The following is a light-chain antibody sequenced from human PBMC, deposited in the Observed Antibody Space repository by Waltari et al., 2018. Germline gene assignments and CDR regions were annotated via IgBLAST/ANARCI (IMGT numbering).Light chain of an antibody. J-gene: IGKJ4*01. V-gene: IGKV3-11*01. CDR1: ESVSRY. Sequence: DIVLTQSPATLSLFAGERATLSCRASESVSRYLGWYQQKPCQAPRLLIYDTSIRATGVPARFIGSGYGTDFTLTISSLEPEDFALYFCQQRSLWPLTFGGGTKVEI. CDR2: DTS. CDR3: QQRSLWPLT.